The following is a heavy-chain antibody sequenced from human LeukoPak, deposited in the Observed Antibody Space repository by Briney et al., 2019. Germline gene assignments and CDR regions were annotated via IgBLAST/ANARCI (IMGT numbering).Heavy chain of an antibody. CDR1: GGSLSSHD. D-gene: IGHD3-3*01. V-gene: IGHV4-4*07. J-gene: IGHJ5*02. CDR2: IYTSGST. Sequence: SETLSLTCTVSGGSLSSHDWSWIRQPAGNGLEWIGRIYTSGSTNYNPSHTSRVTMSLETSKNQFSLMLRSVTAADTAVYYCVRVSTTIIGVVPWFDPWCGGTLVTVSS. CDR3: VRVSTTIIGVVPWFDP.